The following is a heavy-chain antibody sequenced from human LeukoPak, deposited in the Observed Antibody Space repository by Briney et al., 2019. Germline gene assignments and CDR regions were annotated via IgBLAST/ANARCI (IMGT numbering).Heavy chain of an antibody. CDR3: ARSIGDSHFDY. CDR1: GGSISGSSYY. Sequence: SETLSLTCTVSGGSISGSSYYWGWIRQPPGKGLEWIGSIYYSGSTYYNPSLKSRVTISVDTSKNQFSLKLSSVTAADTAVYYCARSIGDSHFDYWGQGTLVTVSS. D-gene: IGHD3-10*01. CDR2: IYYSGST. V-gene: IGHV4-39*01. J-gene: IGHJ4*02.